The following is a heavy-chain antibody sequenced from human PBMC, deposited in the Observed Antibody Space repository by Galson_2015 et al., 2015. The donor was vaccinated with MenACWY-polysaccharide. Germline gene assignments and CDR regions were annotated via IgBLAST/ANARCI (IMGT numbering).Heavy chain of an antibody. Sequence: SVKVSCKASGYTFTIHYFHWMRQAPGQGLEWMGWINPNNGATTYAQRFQGRVIMTRDTSISTVYMELTRLKSDDTAVYYCARGDGRYHFDYWGQGTLVTVSA. J-gene: IGHJ4*02. CDR3: ARGDGRYHFDY. CDR1: GYTFTIHY. CDR2: INPNNGAT. V-gene: IGHV1-2*02. D-gene: IGHD1-26*01.